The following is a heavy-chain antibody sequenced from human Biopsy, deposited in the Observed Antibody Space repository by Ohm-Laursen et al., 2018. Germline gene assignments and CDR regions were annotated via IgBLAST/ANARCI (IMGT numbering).Heavy chain of an antibody. V-gene: IGHV1-69*06. D-gene: IGHD3-9*01. CDR3: ATKLTGYFHH. CDR1: GGTFSNYG. Sequence: GSSVKVSCKAPGGTFSNYGVNWVRQAPGQGLEWLGGNIPILGTGSYAQKFQDRVTVAADTSTSTATMELRSLRPDDTAVYYCATKLTGYFHHWGQGTLVIVSS. CDR2: NIPILGTG. J-gene: IGHJ1*01.